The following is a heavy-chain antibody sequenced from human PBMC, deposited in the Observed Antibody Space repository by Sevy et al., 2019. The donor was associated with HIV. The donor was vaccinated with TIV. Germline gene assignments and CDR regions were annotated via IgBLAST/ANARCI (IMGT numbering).Heavy chain of an antibody. Sequence: GGSLRLSCAASGFTFSDHYVDWVRQAPGKGLEWVGRIRNRPNSYTTEYAASVKGRFTISRDDPRNSVKLQMNSLKTQDSVVYYYVRGPNCGVGGCQQISPYCLDVWGKGATVTVSS. CDR1: GFTFSDHY. J-gene: IGHJ6*03. CDR2: IRNRPNSYTT. CDR3: VRGPNCGVGGCQQISPYCLDV. D-gene: IGHD2-15*01. V-gene: IGHV3-72*01.